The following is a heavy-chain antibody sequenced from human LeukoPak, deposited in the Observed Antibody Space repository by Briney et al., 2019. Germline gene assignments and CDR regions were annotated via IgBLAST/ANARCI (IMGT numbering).Heavy chain of an antibody. J-gene: IGHJ4*02. Sequence: GGSLRLSCAASGFTFSDYYMSWIRQAPGKGLEWVSYISSSGSTIYYADSVKGRFTISRDNAKNSLNLQMNSLRAEDTAVYYCARASWNLDFDYWGQGTLVTVSS. D-gene: IGHD1-1*01. V-gene: IGHV3-11*01. CDR2: ISSSGSTI. CDR1: GFTFSDYY. CDR3: ARASWNLDFDY.